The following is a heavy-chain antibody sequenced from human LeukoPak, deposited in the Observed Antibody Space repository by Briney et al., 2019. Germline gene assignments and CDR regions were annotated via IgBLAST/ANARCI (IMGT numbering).Heavy chain of an antibody. Sequence: ASVKVSCKASGSTFTSSAMQWVRQARGQRLEWIGWIVVGSGNTNYAQKFQERVTITRDMSTSTAYMELSSLRSEDTAVYYCAALIPTTYHYYGMDVWGQGTTVTVSS. CDR1: GSTFTSSA. V-gene: IGHV1-58*02. J-gene: IGHJ6*02. CDR3: AALIPTTYHYYGMDV. D-gene: IGHD5-12*01. CDR2: IVVGSGNT.